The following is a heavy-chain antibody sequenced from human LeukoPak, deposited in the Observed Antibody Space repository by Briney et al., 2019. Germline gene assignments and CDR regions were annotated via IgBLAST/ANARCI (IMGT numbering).Heavy chain of an antibody. J-gene: IGHJ4*02. D-gene: IGHD2-15*01. V-gene: IGHV3-30-3*01. Sequence: GRSLRLSCAASGFTFSSYAMHWVRQAPGKGLEWVAVISYDGSNKYYADSVKGRFTISRDNSKNTLYLQMNSLRAEDTAVYYCARPSDIVVVVAAVDYWGRGTLVTVSS. CDR1: GFTFSSYA. CDR2: ISYDGSNK. CDR3: ARPSDIVVVVAAVDY.